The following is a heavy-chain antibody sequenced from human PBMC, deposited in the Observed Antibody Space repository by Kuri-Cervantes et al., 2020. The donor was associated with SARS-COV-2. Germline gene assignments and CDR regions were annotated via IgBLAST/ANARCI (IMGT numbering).Heavy chain of an antibody. V-gene: IGHV4-59*01. CDR2: IYYSGST. CDR1: GGSISSYY. CDR3: RITAMDYYYYMDV. D-gene: IGHD5-18*01. J-gene: IGHJ6*03. Sequence: SETLSLTCTVSGGSISSYYWSWIRQPPGKGLEWIGYIYYSGSTNYNPSLKSRVTISVDTSKNQFSLKLSSVTAAATAVYYCRITAMDYYYYMDVWGKGTTVTVSS.